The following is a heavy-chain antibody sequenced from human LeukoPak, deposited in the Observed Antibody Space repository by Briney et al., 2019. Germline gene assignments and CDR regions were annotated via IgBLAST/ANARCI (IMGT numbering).Heavy chain of an antibody. CDR2: IYYSGST. J-gene: IGHJ6*03. D-gene: IGHD2-15*01. V-gene: IGHV4-59*01. CDR3: ARATREPFYSSYYYYMDV. CDR1: GGSISSYY. Sequence: SETLSLTCTVSGGSISSYYWSWIRQPPGKGLEWIGYIYYSGSTNYNPSLKSRVTISVDTSKNQFSLKLSSVTAADTAVYYCARATREPFYSSYYYYMDVWGKGTTVTISS.